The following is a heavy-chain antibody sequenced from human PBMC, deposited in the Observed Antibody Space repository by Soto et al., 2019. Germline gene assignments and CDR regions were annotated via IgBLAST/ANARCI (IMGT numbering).Heavy chain of an antibody. D-gene: IGHD3-22*01. V-gene: IGHV3-33*01. CDR2: IWYDGSNK. CDR1: GFTFSSYG. CDR3: ARDPREYYYDSSGFIDY. J-gene: IGHJ4*02. Sequence: GGSLRLSCAASGFTFSSYGMHWVRQAPGKGLEWVAVIWYDGSNKYYADSVKGRFTISRDNSKNTLYLQMNSLRAEDTAVYYCARDPREYYYDSSGFIDYWGQGTLVTVSS.